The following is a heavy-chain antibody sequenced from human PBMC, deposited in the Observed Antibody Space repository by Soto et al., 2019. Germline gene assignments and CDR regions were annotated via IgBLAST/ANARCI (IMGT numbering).Heavy chain of an antibody. J-gene: IGHJ3*02. V-gene: IGHV4-31*03. CDR2: IYYSGST. CDR3: ARDRGDIVVANGAFDI. Sequence: PSETLSLTCTVSGGSISSGGYYWSWIRQHPGKGLEWIGYIYYSGSTYYNPSLKSRVTISVDTSKNQFSLKLSSVTAADTAVYYCARDRGDIVVANGAFDIWGQGTMVTVSS. CDR1: GGSISSGGYY. D-gene: IGHD2-15*01.